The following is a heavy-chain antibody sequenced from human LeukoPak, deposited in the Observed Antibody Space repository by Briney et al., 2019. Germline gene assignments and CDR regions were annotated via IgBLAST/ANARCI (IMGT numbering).Heavy chain of an antibody. D-gene: IGHD5-18*01. CDR2: IYSGASA. CDR1: GFTVNSNY. V-gene: IGHV3-53*01. CDR3: TGYGLDY. J-gene: IGHJ4*02. Sequence: GGSLRLSCAASGFTVNSNYMSWVRQAPGKGLEWVSVIYSGASAYYADSVKGRFTISRDNSKNTLYLQMNSLGADDTAIYYCTGYGLDYWGQGTLVTVSS.